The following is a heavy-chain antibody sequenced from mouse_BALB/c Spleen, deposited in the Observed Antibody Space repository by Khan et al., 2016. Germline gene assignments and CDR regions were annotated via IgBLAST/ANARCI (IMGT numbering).Heavy chain of an antibody. CDR1: VFNIKDYY. Sequence: VRLQQSGAELVRSGASVKLSCTASVFNIKDYYMHWVKQRPEQGLEWIGWIDPENGDTEYAPKFQGKATMTADTSSNAAYLQFSSLTSEDSADDYCKAIYYGSDVYFDYWGQGTTLTVSS. CDR2: IDPENGDT. CDR3: KAIYYGSDVYFDY. V-gene: IGHV14-4*02. D-gene: IGHD1-1*01. J-gene: IGHJ2*01.